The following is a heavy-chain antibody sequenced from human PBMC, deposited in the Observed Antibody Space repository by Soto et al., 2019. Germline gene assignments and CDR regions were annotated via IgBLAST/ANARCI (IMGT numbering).Heavy chain of an antibody. V-gene: IGHV1-69*08. D-gene: IGHD4-17*01. CDR2: IIPALGTA. J-gene: IGHJ2*01. CDR1: GGTFSSHT. CDR3: ARPDFGDYWYFDV. Sequence: QDQLVQSGAEVKKPGSSVKVSCKASGGTFSSHTFSWVRQAPGQGLEWMGRIIPALGTATYAQKFQGRVTITADESATTVYMELNSLRSEDTAVYYCARPDFGDYWYFDVWGRGTLVTVSS.